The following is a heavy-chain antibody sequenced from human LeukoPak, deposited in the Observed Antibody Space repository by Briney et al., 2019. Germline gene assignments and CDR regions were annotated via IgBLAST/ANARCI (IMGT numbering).Heavy chain of an antibody. Sequence: PGGSLRLSCAAPGFTFSDHYMDWVRQAPGKGLEWVGRIRNKADSYTTEYAASVKDRSTISRDDSNNSLYLQMNSLKTEDTAVYYCARVRSGSLDYWGQGTLVTVSS. V-gene: IGHV3-72*01. CDR3: ARVRSGSLDY. D-gene: IGHD1-26*01. CDR1: GFTFSDHY. CDR2: IRNKADSYTT. J-gene: IGHJ4*02.